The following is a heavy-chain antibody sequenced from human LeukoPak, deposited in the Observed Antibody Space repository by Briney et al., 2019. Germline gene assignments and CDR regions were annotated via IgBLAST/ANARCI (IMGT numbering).Heavy chain of an antibody. CDR2: ISSSSSYT. CDR1: GFIFSSYS. CDR3: ARGRYNWKGEGENWFDP. J-gene: IGHJ5*02. Sequence: PGGSLRLSCAASGFIFSSYSMSWVRQAPGKGLEWVSSISSSSSYTYYADSVKGRLTISRDNAKNSLYLQMNSLRAEDTALYYCARGRYNWKGEGENWFDPWGQGTLVTVSS. V-gene: IGHV3-21*01. D-gene: IGHD1-20*01.